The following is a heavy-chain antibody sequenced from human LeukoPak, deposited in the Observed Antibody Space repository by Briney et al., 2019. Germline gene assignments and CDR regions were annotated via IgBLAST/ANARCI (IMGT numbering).Heavy chain of an antibody. V-gene: IGHV3-23*01. CDR3: AKEAACRGGDCPAFDY. CDR1: GFTFSSYA. Sequence: GGSLRLSCAASGFTFSSYAMSWVRQAPGKGLEWVSAISGSGGSTYYADSVKGRFTISRDNSKNTLYLQMNSLRAEDTAVYYCAKEAACRGGDCPAFDYWGQGTLVTVSS. D-gene: IGHD2-21*02. CDR2: ISGSGGST. J-gene: IGHJ4*02.